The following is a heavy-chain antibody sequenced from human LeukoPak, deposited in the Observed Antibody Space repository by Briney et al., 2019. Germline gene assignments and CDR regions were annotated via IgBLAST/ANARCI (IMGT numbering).Heavy chain of an antibody. CDR1: GGSISSSSYY. J-gene: IGHJ3*02. Sequence: SETLSLTCTVSGGSISSSSYYWGWIRQPPGKGLEWIGSIYYSGSTYYNPSLKSRVTISVDTSKNQFSLKLSSVTAADTAVYYCARDLASSDDALDIWGQGTMVTVSS. CDR3: ARDLASSDDALDI. CDR2: IYYSGST. D-gene: IGHD6-6*01. V-gene: IGHV4-39*07.